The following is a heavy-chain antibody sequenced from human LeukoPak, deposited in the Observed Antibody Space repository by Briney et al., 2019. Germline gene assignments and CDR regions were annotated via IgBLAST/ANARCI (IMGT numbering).Heavy chain of an antibody. D-gene: IGHD3-10*01. CDR3: ARESRGVSWFDP. Sequence: PSETLSLTCTVSGGSISSSSYYWGWIRQHPGKGLEWIGYIFYSGSTYYNPSLKSRVTISVDRSKNQFSLKLSSVTAADTAVYYCARESRGVSWFDPWGQGTLVTVSS. J-gene: IGHJ5*02. CDR1: GGSISSSSYY. CDR2: IFYSGST. V-gene: IGHV4-39*07.